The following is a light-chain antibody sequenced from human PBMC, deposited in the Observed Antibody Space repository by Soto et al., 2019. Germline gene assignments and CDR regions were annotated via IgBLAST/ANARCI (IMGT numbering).Light chain of an antibody. CDR3: SSYTSSSTLV. V-gene: IGLV2-14*01. CDR1: SGEVGAYNY. Sequence: QSALTQPASVSGSPGQSITISCTGTSGEVGAYNYVSWYQQHPGKAPKLLIYEFSDRPSGVSIRFSGSKSGNTASLTISGLQAEDEADYYCSSYTSSSTLVFGGGTKLTVL. CDR2: EFS. J-gene: IGLJ3*02.